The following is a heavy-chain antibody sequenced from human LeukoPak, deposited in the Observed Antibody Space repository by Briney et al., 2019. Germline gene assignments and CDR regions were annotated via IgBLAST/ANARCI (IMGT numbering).Heavy chain of an antibody. CDR3: ARVGIAGADY. D-gene: IGHD1-14*01. CDR1: GVSISSGSYY. Sequence: SETLSLTCTVSGVSISSGSYYWSWIRQPAGKGLEWIGRFYTSGSTNHNPSLKSRVTISVDTSKNQFSLKLSSVTAADTAVYYCARVGIAGADYWGQGTLVTVSS. J-gene: IGHJ4*02. CDR2: FYTSGST. V-gene: IGHV4-61*02.